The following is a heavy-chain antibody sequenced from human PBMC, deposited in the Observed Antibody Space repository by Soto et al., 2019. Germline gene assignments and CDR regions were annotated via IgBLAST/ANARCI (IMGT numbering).Heavy chain of an antibody. J-gene: IGHJ4*02. Sequence: EAHLVESGGGLVQPGRSLRLSCVASGFTFDDYAIHWVRQAPGKGLEWVSGISWNGAATGYADSVNGRFTISRDNAKNSLYLQMSSLRTEETAIYYCANLPLYGSGFDCWGQGTLVTVSS. CDR1: GFTFDDYA. CDR3: ANLPLYGSGFDC. D-gene: IGHD3-10*01. V-gene: IGHV3-9*01. CDR2: ISWNGAAT.